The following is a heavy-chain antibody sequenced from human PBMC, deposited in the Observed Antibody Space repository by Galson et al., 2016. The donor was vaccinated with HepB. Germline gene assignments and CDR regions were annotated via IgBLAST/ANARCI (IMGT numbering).Heavy chain of an antibody. CDR2: INQSGST. J-gene: IGHJ3*02. Sequence: SETLSLTCTVYGGSFSGDYWSWIRQPPGKGLEWIGEINQSGSTNYNPSLKSRVTISLDTSKNQVSLKLSSVTAADTAVYYCHHEVGGDLDAFDIWGQGTMVTVSS. CDR3: HHEVGGDLDAFDI. CDR1: GGSFSGDY. V-gene: IGHV4-34*01. D-gene: IGHD2-21*02.